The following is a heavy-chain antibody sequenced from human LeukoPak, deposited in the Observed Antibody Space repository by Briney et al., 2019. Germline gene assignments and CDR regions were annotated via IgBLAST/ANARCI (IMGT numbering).Heavy chain of an antibody. V-gene: IGHV1-2*02. CDR3: AKDEGVANRWFDP. CDR2: INPKSGGT. CDR1: GYSFTGHY. Sequence: ASVKVSCKASGYSFTGHYMHWVRQAPGQGLEWMGWINPKSGGTNYAQKFQGRVTITADESTTTAYMELTGLRSEDTAVYYCAKDEGVANRWFDPWGQGTLVTVSS. D-gene: IGHD3-10*01. J-gene: IGHJ5*02.